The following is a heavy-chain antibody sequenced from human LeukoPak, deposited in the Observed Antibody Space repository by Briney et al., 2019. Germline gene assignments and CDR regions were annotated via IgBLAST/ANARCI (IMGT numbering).Heavy chain of an antibody. V-gene: IGHV3-7*01. J-gene: IGHJ4*02. CDR1: GFTFSNYW. CDR2: IKQDGSEK. Sequence: PGGSLRLSCAASGFTFSNYWMSWVRQAPGKGLEWVANIKQDGSEKYYVDSVKGRFTISRDNAKNSLYLQMNNLRVEDTAVYYCARRLRDITMIVVVTPGLDYWGQGTLVTVSS. CDR3: ARRLRDITMIVVVTPGLDY. D-gene: IGHD3-22*01.